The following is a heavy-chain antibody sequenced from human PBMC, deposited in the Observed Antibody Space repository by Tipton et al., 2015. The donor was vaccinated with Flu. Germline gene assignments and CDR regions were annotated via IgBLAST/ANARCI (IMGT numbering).Heavy chain of an antibody. CDR1: GFTFSNAW. V-gene: IGHV3-15*01. CDR3: TTDLDSSGGFDI. CDR2: IKSKTDGGTT. J-gene: IGHJ3*02. D-gene: IGHD3-22*01. Sequence: GSLRLSCAASGFTFSNAWMSWVRQAPGKGLEWVGRIKSKTDGGTTDYAAPVKGRFTISRDDSKNTLYLQMNSLKTEDTAVYYCTTDLDSSGGFDIWGQGTMVTVSS.